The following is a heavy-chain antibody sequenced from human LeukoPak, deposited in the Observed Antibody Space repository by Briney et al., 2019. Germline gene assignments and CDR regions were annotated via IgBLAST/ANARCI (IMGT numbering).Heavy chain of an antibody. CDR3: ARGQLELRENYYGMDV. CDR1: GGTFSSYA. CDR2: IIPIFGTA. D-gene: IGHD1-7*01. V-gene: IGHV1-69*13. Sequence: ASVKVSCKASGGTFSSYAISWVRQAPGQGLEWMGGIIPIFGTANYAQKFQGRVTITADESTSTAYMELSSLRSEDTAVYYCARGQLELRENYYGMDVWGQGITVTVSS. J-gene: IGHJ6*02.